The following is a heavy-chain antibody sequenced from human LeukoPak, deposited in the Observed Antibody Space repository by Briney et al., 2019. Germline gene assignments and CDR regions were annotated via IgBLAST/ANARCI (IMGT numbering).Heavy chain of an antibody. J-gene: IGHJ4*02. CDR1: GYTFTGYY. CDR3: ARKPGNDILTGYLIDY. D-gene: IGHD3-9*01. CDR2: INPNSGGT. V-gene: IGHV1-2*02. Sequence: ASVKVSCKASGYTFTGYYMHWVRQAPGQGLEWMGWINPNSGGTNYAQKFQGRVTMTRDTSISTDYMELSRLRSDDTAVYYCARKPGNDILTGYLIDYWGQGTLVTVSS.